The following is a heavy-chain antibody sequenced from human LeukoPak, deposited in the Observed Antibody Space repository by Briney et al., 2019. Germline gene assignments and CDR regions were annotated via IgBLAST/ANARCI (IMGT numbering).Heavy chain of an antibody. CDR2: INPNSGGT. CDR3: ARAEGYSYGTYYFDY. CDR1: GYTFTGYY. Sequence: ASVKVSCKASGYTFTGYYLHWVRQAPGQGLEWMGWINPNSGGTNYAQKFQGRVTMTRDTSISTAYMELSRLRSDDTAVYYCARAEGYSYGTYYFDYWGQGTLVTVPS. J-gene: IGHJ4*02. V-gene: IGHV1-2*02. D-gene: IGHD5-18*01.